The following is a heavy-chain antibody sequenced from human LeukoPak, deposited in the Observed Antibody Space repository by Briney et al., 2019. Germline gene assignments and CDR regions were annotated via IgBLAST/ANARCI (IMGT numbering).Heavy chain of an antibody. CDR3: ARATYYYDSSGYYYTYYFDY. V-gene: IGHV3-30-3*01. D-gene: IGHD3-22*01. J-gene: IGHJ4*02. CDR2: ISDDGSNK. Sequence: LRFSPANPGIAFSSYTMHRGRQAPSKRQEWVAVISDDGSNKYYAYSVKGRFTISRDNSKNTLYLQMNSLRAEDTAVYYCARATYYYDSSGYYYTYYFDYWGRGTLVTVSS. CDR1: GIAFSSYT.